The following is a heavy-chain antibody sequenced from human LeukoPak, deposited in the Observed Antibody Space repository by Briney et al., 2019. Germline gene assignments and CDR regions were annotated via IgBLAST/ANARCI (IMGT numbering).Heavy chain of an antibody. CDR3: ATASAGHYYYGMDV. J-gene: IGHJ6*04. V-gene: IGHV1-18*04. CDR1: GYTFTSYG. CDR2: TSAYNGNT. Sequence: ASVKVSCKASGYTFTSYGISWVRQAPGQGLEWMGWTSAYNGNTNYAQKLQGRVTMTTDTSTSTAYMELRSLRSDDTAVYYCATASAGHYYYGMDVWGKGTTVTVSS. D-gene: IGHD3-10*01.